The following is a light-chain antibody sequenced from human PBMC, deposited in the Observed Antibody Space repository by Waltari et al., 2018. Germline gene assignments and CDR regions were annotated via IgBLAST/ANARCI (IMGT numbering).Light chain of an antibody. V-gene: IGLV2-23*02. Sequence: QSALTQPASVSGSPGQSITISCTGTSSDVGRYNLVSWYQQHPGKAPKLMIYEVSKRPSGVSNRFSGSKSGNTASLTISGLQAEDEADYYCCSYAGRGLFGGGTKLTVL. CDR2: EVS. J-gene: IGLJ2*01. CDR1: SSDVGRYNL. CDR3: CSYAGRGL.